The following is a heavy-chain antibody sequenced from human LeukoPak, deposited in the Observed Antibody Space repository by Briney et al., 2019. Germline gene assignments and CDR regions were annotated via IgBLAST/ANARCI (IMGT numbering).Heavy chain of an antibody. CDR2: IYYSGST. V-gene: IGHV4-59*01. D-gene: IGHD3-10*01. Sequence: SETLSLTCTVSGGSISSYYWSWIRQPPGKGLEWIGYIYYSGSTNYNPSLKSRVTISVDTSKNQFSLKLSSVTPADTAVYYCARLTDYGSRHYYMDVWGKGTTVTVSS. J-gene: IGHJ6*03. CDR3: ARLTDYGSRHYYMDV. CDR1: GGSISSYY.